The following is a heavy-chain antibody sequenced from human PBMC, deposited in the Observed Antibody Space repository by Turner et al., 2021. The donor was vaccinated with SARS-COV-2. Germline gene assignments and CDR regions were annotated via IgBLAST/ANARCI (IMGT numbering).Heavy chain of an antibody. Sequence: QVQLVESGGGVVQPGRSLRLSCAASGFTFSSYGMHWVRQAPGKGLEWVAVIWYDGSNKYYGDSVKGRFTISRDNSKNTLYLQMNSLRAEDTAVYYCARGYSSGWYQSGAFDIWGQGTMVTVSS. D-gene: IGHD6-19*01. CDR1: GFTFSSYG. J-gene: IGHJ3*02. CDR2: IWYDGSNK. V-gene: IGHV3-33*01. CDR3: ARGYSSGWYQSGAFDI.